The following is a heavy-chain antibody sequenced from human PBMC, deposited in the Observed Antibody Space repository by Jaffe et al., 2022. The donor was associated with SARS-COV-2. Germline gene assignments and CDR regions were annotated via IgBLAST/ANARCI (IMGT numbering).Heavy chain of an antibody. D-gene: IGHD3-3*01. Sequence: QVQLVESGGGVVQPGRSLRLSCAASGFTFSSYAMHWVRQAPGKGLEWVAVISYDGSNKYYADSVKGRFTISRDNSKNTLYLQMNSLRAEDTAVYYCASSIRADYTDYWGQGTLVTVSS. J-gene: IGHJ4*02. V-gene: IGHV3-30*04. CDR1: GFTFSSYA. CDR2: ISYDGSNK. CDR3: ASSIRADYTDY.